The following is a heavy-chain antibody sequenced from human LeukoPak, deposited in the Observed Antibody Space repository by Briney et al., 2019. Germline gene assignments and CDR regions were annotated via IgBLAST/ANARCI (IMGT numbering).Heavy chain of an antibody. CDR1: GGSISSSSYY. CDR2: IYYSGST. Sequence: SETLSLTCTVSGGSISSSSYYWGWFRQPPGKGLEWIGSIYYSGSTYYNPSLKSRVTISVDTSKNQFSLKLSSVTAADTAVYYCARHPGGFDPWGQGTLVTVSS. D-gene: IGHD1-26*01. V-gene: IGHV4-39*01. J-gene: IGHJ5*02. CDR3: ARHPGGFDP.